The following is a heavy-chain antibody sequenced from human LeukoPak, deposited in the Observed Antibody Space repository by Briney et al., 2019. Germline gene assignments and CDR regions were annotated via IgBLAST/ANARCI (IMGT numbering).Heavy chain of an antibody. CDR1: GFTFSDYG. D-gene: IGHD2-2*01. CDR2: TSYDESEK. Sequence: GGSLRLSCAASGFTFSDYGMNWVHQAPGKALEWVAITSYDESEKYYVDSVKGRFTISRDNSKNTLYLQMNSLRTEDTAVYCCAKSKPPREYCSATSCFAGFGAFDIWGQGTMVTVSS. J-gene: IGHJ3*02. V-gene: IGHV3-30*18. CDR3: AKSKPPREYCSATSCFAGFGAFDI.